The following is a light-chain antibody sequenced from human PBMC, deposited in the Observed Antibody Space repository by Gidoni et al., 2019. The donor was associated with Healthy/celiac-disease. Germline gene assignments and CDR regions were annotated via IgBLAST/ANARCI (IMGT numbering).Light chain of an antibody. CDR1: QSLLHSTGYNY. J-gene: IGKJ1*01. CDR2: FVA. V-gene: IGKV2-28*01. CDR3: MQALQTPWT. Sequence: IVMPQSPLSLPVTPVEPASISCRSSQSLLHSTGYNYLDWYLQKPGQSPQLLIYFVANRASGIPDKLMGSGSGTDVTLKISRVEAEDVGVYYCMQALQTPWTYGQGTKVEIK.